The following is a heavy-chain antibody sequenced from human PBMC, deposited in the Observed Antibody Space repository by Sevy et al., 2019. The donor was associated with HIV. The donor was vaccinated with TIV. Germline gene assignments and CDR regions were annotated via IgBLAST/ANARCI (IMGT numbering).Heavy chain of an antibody. J-gene: IGHJ6*02. CDR3: AKRGGQYDLGMDV. D-gene: IGHD3-3*01. CDR2: VSSSADTI. V-gene: IGHV3-48*03. CDR1: GFTFSSYE. Sequence: GGYLRLSCAASGFTFSSYEMNWVRQAPGKGLEWVLYVSSSADTIYYADSVRGRFTISRDNAKKSLYLQMNSLRAEDTAVYYCAKRGGQYDLGMDVWGQGTTVTVSS.